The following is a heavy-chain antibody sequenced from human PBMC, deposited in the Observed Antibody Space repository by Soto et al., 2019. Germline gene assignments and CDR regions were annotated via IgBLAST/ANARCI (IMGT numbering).Heavy chain of an antibody. CDR2: IRSKTYGATI. Sequence: EVQLLESGGGLVQPGGSLRLSCAASGFTFSNYAMTWVRQTPGIGLECVGFIRSKTYGATIEYAASVKGRFTISRDDSKSTVYLQMNSLKTEDTAVYFCTRGLAGGSYSDSWGQGTLVTVSS. CDR3: TRGLAGGSYSDS. J-gene: IGHJ5*01. V-gene: IGHV3-49*04. CDR1: GFTFSNYA. D-gene: IGHD1-26*01.